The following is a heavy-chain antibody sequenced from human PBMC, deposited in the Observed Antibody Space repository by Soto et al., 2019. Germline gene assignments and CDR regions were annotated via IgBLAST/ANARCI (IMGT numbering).Heavy chain of an antibody. CDR3: AGLGDYYGSGDY. CDR1: GGSISSSNW. CDR2: IYHSGST. V-gene: IGHV4-4*02. D-gene: IGHD3-10*01. Sequence: SETLSLTCAVSGGSISSSNWWSWVRQPPGKGLEWIGEIYHSGSTNYNPSLKSRVTISVDKSKNQFSLKLSSVTAADTAVYYCAGLGDYYGSGDYWGQGTLVTVSS. J-gene: IGHJ4*02.